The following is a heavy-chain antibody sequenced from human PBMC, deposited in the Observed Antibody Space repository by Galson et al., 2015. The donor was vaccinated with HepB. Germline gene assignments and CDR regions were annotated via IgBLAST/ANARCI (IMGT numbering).Heavy chain of an antibody. J-gene: IGHJ4*02. V-gene: IGHV3-53*04. CDR2: IYSGTST. Sequence: SLRLSCAASEFTVSSNYMSWVRQAPGKGLEWVSIIYSGTSTYCADSVRGRFTISRHNFKNTLYLQMNSLRAEDTAVYYCARGPRYYYGSSGPGYFDYWGQGTLVTVSS. D-gene: IGHD3-22*01. CDR1: EFTVSSNY. CDR3: ARGPRYYYGSSGPGYFDY.